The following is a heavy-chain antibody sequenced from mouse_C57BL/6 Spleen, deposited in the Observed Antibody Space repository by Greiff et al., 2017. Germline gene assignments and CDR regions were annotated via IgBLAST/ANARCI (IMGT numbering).Heavy chain of an antibody. CDR1: GYTFTSYW. Sequence: VQLQQPGAELVMPGASVKLSCKASGYTFTSYWMHWVKQRPGQGLEWIGEIDPSDSYTNYNQKFKGKSTLTVDKSSSTAYMQLSSLTSEDSAVYYCARSITTVDNWGQGTTLTVSS. J-gene: IGHJ2*01. V-gene: IGHV1-69*01. CDR3: ARSITTVDN. D-gene: IGHD1-1*01. CDR2: IDPSDSYT.